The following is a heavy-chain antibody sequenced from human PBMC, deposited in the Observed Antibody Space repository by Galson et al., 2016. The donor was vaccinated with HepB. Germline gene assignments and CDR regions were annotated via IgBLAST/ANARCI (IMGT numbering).Heavy chain of an antibody. V-gene: IGHV5-51*01. CDR2: FYPGDSDI. D-gene: IGHD3-22*01. CDR3: VSNYYDSSGYFDY. CDR1: GYTFTRHW. J-gene: IGHJ4*02. Sequence: VKKPGESLKISCKGSGYTFTRHWIGWVRQRPGKGLEWMGIFYPGDSDIRYSPSFQGQVTISADKSISTAYLQWSSLKASDTAMYYCVSNYYDSSGYFDYWGQGTLVTVSS.